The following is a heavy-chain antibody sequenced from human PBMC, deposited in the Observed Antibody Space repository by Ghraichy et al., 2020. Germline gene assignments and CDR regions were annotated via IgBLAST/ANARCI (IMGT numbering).Heavy chain of an antibody. CDR1: GYTFTNYW. V-gene: IGHV5-51*01. CDR2: VYPGDSDT. CDR3: ATHDSSGYYGL. J-gene: IGHJ4*02. D-gene: IGHD3-22*01. Sequence: GESLNISCKASGYTFTNYWIGWVRQMPGKGLEWMGIVYPGDSDTRYSPSFQGQVTISADKSITTAYLQWSSLKASDTAMYYCATHDSSGYYGLWGQGTRVTVSS.